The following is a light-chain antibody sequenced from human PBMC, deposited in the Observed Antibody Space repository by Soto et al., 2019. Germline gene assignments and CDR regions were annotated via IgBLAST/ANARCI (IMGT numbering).Light chain of an antibody. CDR2: DAS. V-gene: IGKV3-11*01. CDR1: QSVSNY. CDR3: QQRSNWPPWT. J-gene: IGKJ1*01. Sequence: EIVLTQSPATLSLSPGERATLSCRASQSVSNYLAWYQQKPGQAPRLLIYDASNRATGIPARFSGSGSGTDFTLTISSLEPEDFAVYYLQQRSNWPPWTFGQGTKVEIK.